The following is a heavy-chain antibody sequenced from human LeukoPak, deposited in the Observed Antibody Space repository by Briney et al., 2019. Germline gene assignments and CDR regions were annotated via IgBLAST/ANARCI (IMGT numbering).Heavy chain of an antibody. CDR1: GFTVSSNY. J-gene: IGHJ4*02. CDR3: ARDTWGSYRDY. CDR2: IYSGGST. Sequence: GGSLRLSCAASGFTVSSNYMSWVRQAPGKGLEWVSVIYSGGSTYYADSVKGRFTISRDNSKNTLYLQMNSLRAEDTAVYYCARDTWGSYRDYWGQGTLVIVSS. V-gene: IGHV3-53*01. D-gene: IGHD3-16*02.